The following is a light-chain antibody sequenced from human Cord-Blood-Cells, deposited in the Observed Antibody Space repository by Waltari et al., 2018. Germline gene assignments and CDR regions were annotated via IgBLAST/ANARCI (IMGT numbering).Light chain of an antibody. Sequence: QSALTQPASVSGSPGQSITISCTGTSSDVGGYNYVSWYQQHPGKAPKLMIYDVSNRPSGVSIRFSGSKACNTASLTISGLQAEDEADYYCSSYTSSSTYVFGTGTKVTVL. CDR3: SSYTSSSTYV. CDR2: DVS. J-gene: IGLJ1*01. CDR1: SSDVGGYNY. V-gene: IGLV2-14*01.